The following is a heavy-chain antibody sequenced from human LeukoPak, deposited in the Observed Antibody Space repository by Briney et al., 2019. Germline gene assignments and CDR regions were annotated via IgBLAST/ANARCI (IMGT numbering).Heavy chain of an antibody. Sequence: PGGSLRLSCAASGFTFSSYGMNWVRQAPGKGLEWVSYISGSGTTILYAESVKGRFTISRDNAKSSLYLQMNSLRAEDTAVYYCARDPSYSFGDDAFDIWGQGTMVTVSS. J-gene: IGHJ3*02. CDR3: ARDPSYSFGDDAFDI. D-gene: IGHD5-18*01. CDR1: GFTFSSYG. CDR2: ISGSGTTI. V-gene: IGHV3-48*03.